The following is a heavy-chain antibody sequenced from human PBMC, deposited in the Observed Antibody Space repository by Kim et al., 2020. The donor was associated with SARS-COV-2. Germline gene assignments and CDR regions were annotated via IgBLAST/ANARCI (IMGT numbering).Heavy chain of an antibody. V-gene: IGHV4-39*01. Sequence: SETLSLTCTVSGGSISSSSYYWGWIRQPPGKGLEWIGSIYYSGSTYYNPSLKSRVTISVDTSKNQFSLKLSSVTAADTAVYYCASRWELERYFDYWGQGTLVTVSS. CDR1: GGSISSSSYY. J-gene: IGHJ4*02. CDR3: ASRWELERYFDY. CDR2: IYYSGST. D-gene: IGHD1-26*01.